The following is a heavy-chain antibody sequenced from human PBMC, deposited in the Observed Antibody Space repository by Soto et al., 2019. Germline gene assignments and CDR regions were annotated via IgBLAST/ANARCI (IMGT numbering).Heavy chain of an antibody. V-gene: IGHV4-59*01. CDR2: IYYSGST. D-gene: IGHD5-18*01. Sequence: SETLSLTCTVSGRSISSYYWSWIRPPPGKGLEWIGYIYYSGSTTSKPSLKSRVTTSVDTSKNQFYLKLSSVTAADTAAYYCAREDSYGYMGYYFDYWGQGTMVTVS. J-gene: IGHJ4*02. CDR1: GRSISSYY. CDR3: AREDSYGYMGYYFDY.